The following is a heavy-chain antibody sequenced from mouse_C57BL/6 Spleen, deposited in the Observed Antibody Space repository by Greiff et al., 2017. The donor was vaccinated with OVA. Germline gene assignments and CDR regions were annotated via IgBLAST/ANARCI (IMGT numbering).Heavy chain of an antibody. CDR2: IHPNSGST. J-gene: IGHJ3*01. CDR1: GYTFTSYW. V-gene: IGHV1-64*01. D-gene: IGHD2-4*01. CDR3: AGGEDYDYDGAWFAY. Sequence: QVQLQQPGAELVKPGASVKLSCKASGYTFTSYWMHWVKQRPGQGLEWIGMIHPNSGSTNYNEKFKSKATLTVDKSSSTAYMQLSSLTSEDSAVYYCAGGEDYDYDGAWFAYWGQGTLVTVSA.